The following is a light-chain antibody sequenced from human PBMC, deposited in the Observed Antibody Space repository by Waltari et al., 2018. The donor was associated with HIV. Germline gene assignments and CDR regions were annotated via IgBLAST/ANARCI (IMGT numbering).Light chain of an antibody. J-gene: IGKJ4*01. V-gene: IGKV1-39*01. CDR2: GAF. CDR1: QRISTY. CDR3: QQSYNIPLT. Sequence: DIQMTQSPSPLSASAADRVTITCRASQRISTYLNWYQQKPGKAPKLLIYGAFSLQSGVPSGFSGSGSGTDFTLTITSLQPEDFATYYCQQSYNIPLTFGGGTKVEL.